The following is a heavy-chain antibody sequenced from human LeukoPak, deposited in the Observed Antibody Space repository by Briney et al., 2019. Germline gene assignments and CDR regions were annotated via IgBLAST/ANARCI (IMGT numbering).Heavy chain of an antibody. CDR2: IYTSGST. D-gene: IGHD6-25*01. J-gene: IGHJ5*02. CDR3: ARDNVIAAKGVNNWFDP. V-gene: IGHV4-4*07. CDR1: GGSISSYY. Sequence: SETLSLTCTVSGGSISSYYWSWIRQPAGKGLEWIGRIYTSGSTNYNPSLKSRVTMSVDTSKNQFSLKLSSVTAADTAVYYCARDNVIAAKGVNNWFDPWGQGTLVTVSS.